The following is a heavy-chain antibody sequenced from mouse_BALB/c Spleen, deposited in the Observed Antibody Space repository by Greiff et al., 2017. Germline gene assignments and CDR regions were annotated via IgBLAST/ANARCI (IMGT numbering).Heavy chain of an antibody. CDR2: IDPENGDT. CDR1: GFNIKDYY. V-gene: IGHV14-4*02. CDR3: NAGVGRAMDY. J-gene: IGHJ4*01. Sequence: EVQLQQSGAELVRSGASVKLSCTASGFNIKDYYMHWVKQRPEQGLEWIGWIDPENGDTEYAPKFQGKATMTADTSSNTAYLQLSSLTSEDTAVYYCNAGVGRAMDYWGQGTSVTVSS.